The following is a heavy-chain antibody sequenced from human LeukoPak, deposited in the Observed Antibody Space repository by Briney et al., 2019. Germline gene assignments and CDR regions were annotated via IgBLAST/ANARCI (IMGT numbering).Heavy chain of an antibody. J-gene: IGHJ4*02. CDR3: ARSWVTSWEY. Sequence: SETLSLTCTVSGGSMNNYYWSWIRQPAGKGLEWIGRMYSSGSTNYNPSLKSRVTMSLDMSKNLFSLKLTSMTAADTALYYCARSWVTSWEYWGQGTLVTVSS. D-gene: IGHD1-26*01. CDR2: MYSSGST. CDR1: GGSMNNYY. V-gene: IGHV4-4*07.